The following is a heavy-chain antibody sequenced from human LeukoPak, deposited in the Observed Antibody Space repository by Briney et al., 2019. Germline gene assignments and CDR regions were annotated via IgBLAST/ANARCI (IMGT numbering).Heavy chain of an antibody. CDR3: ARGGRQQLTPYYFDY. D-gene: IGHD6-13*01. CDR1: GGSFSGYY. CDR2: INHSGST. J-gene: IGHJ4*02. Sequence: SETLSLTCAVYGGSFSGYYWSWIRQPPGKGLEWIGEINHSGSTNYNPSLKSRITISVDTSKNQFSLKLSSVTAADTAVYYCARGGRQQLTPYYFDYWGQGTLVTVSS. V-gene: IGHV4-34*01.